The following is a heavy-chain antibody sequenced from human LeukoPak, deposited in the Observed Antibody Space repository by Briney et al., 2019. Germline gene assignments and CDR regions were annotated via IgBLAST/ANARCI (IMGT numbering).Heavy chain of an antibody. Sequence: GGSVRLSCAASGFTFSSYSMNWVRPAPGKGLEWVSSISSSSSYIYYADSVKGRFTIPRDNAKNSLYLQMNSLRAEDTAVYYCARDWYCSGGSCYSFDYWGQGTLVTVSS. D-gene: IGHD2-15*01. CDR1: GFTFSSYS. CDR3: ARDWYCSGGSCYSFDY. CDR2: ISSSSSYI. J-gene: IGHJ4*02. V-gene: IGHV3-21*01.